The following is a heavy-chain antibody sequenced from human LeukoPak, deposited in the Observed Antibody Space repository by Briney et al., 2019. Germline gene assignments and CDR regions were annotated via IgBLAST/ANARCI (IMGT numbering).Heavy chain of an antibody. Sequence: ASVKVSCKASGYTFTGYYMHWVRQAPGQGLEWMGWINPNSGGTNYAQKFQGRVTMTRDTSISTAYMELSRLRSDDTAVYYCARGHRMAYGDYNHYYYYMDVWGKGTTVTVSS. CDR2: INPNSGGT. CDR3: ARGHRMAYGDYNHYYYYMDV. CDR1: GYTFTGYY. D-gene: IGHD4-17*01. J-gene: IGHJ6*03. V-gene: IGHV1-2*02.